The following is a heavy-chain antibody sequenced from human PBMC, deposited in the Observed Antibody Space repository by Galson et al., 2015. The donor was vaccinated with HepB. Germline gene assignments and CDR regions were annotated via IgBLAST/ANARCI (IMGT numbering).Heavy chain of an antibody. CDR3: ARDWGYDLSDYYSYYFDY. J-gene: IGHJ4*02. Sequence: SVKVSCKASGYTFSNYHMHWVRQAPGQGLEWMGIINPSVGSTTYAQKFQGRVTMTRDTSTSTVYMELSSLGSEDTAVYYCARDWGYDLSDYYSYYFDYWGQGTLVTVSS. D-gene: IGHD3-22*01. V-gene: IGHV1-46*01. CDR1: GYTFSNYH. CDR2: INPSVGST.